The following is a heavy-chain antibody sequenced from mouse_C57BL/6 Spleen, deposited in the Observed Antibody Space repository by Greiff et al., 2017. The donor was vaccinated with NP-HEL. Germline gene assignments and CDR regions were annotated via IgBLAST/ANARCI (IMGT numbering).Heavy chain of an antibody. J-gene: IGHJ3*01. CDR2: IDPSDSYT. CDR1: GYTFTSYW. V-gene: IGHV1-69*01. D-gene: IGHD4-1*01. CDR3: ARSNWDESWFAY. Sequence: QVQLQQPGAELVMPGASVKLSCKASGYTFTSYWMHWVKQRPGQGLEWIGEIDPSDSYTNYNQKFKGKSTLTVDKSSSTAYMQLSSLTSEDSAVYYCARSNWDESWFAYWGQGTLVTVSA.